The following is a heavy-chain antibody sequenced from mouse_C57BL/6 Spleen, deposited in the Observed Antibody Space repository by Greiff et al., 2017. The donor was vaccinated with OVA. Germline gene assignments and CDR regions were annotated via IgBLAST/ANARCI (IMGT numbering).Heavy chain of an antibody. CDR3: ARKGITTVVEYYFDY. CDR1: GYTFTSYD. V-gene: IGHV1-85*01. Sequence: VQLQQSGPELVKPGASVKLSCKASGYTFTSYDINWVKQRPGQGLEWIGWIYPRDGSTKYNEKFKGKATLTVDTSSSTAYMELHSLTSEDSAVYFGARKGITTVVEYYFDYWGQGTTLTVSS. CDR2: IYPRDGST. D-gene: IGHD1-1*01. J-gene: IGHJ2*01.